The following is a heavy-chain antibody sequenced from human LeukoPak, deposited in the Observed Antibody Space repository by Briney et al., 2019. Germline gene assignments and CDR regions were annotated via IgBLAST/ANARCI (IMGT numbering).Heavy chain of an antibody. CDR2: LAYDGTNE. CDR1: GFTFSDYA. J-gene: IGHJ3*02. Sequence: GSLRLSCAASGFTFSDYAMHWVRQAPGKGLEWVALLAYDGTNEYYTSSVEGRFTISRDNAKNSLYLQMNSLRAEDTAVYYCARGHIAVAAHDDAFDIWGQGTMVTVSS. V-gene: IGHV3-30*04. CDR3: ARGHIAVAAHDDAFDI. D-gene: IGHD6-19*01.